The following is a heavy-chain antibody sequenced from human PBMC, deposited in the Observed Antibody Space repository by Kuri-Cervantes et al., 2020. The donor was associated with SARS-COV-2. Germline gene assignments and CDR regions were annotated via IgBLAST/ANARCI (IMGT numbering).Heavy chain of an antibody. D-gene: IGHD6-19*01. J-gene: IGHJ2*01. CDR1: GFTFSSYS. CDR2: ISSSSSTI. Sequence: GESLKISCAASGFTFSSYSMNWVRQAPGKGLEWVSYISSSSSTIYYADSVKGRFTISRDNAKNSLYLQMNSLGDEDTAVYYCARDGEGSGFVWYFDLWGRGTLVTVSS. CDR3: ARDGEGSGFVWYFDL. V-gene: IGHV3-48*02.